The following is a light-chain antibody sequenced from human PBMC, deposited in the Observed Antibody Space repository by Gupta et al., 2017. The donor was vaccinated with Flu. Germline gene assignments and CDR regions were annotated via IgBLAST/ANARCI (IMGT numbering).Light chain of an antibody. Sequence: QSALTQPASVSGSPGQSITISCTGTSSDGGGSNYVSWYQQEPGKAPKVMIYDVSNRPSGVSSRFSGSKSGNTASLTISGLEAEDESDYYCSSYTSTNTFYVFGTGTKVTVL. V-gene: IGLV2-14*01. CDR3: SSYTSTNTFYV. CDR1: SSDGGGSNY. J-gene: IGLJ1*01. CDR2: DVS.